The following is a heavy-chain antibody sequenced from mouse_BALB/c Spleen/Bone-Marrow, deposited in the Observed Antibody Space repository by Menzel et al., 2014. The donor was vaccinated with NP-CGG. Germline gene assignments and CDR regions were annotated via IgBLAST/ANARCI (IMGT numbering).Heavy chain of an antibody. CDR3: VRQNYDYAWFAY. J-gene: IGHJ3*01. D-gene: IGHD2-4*01. V-gene: IGHV10-1*02. CDR2: IRSKSNNYAT. Sequence: EVMLVESGGGLVQPKGSLKLSCAASGFTFNTYAMNWVHQAPGKGLEWVARIRSKSNNYATYYADSVKDRFTISRDDSQSMLYLQMNNLKTEDTAMYYCVRQNYDYAWFAYWDETTLVNISA. CDR1: GFTFNTYA.